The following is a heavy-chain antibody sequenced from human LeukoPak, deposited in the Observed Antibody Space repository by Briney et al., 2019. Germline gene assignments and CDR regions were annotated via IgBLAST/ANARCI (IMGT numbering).Heavy chain of an antibody. Sequence: GGSLRLSCAASGFTVSSNYMSWVRQAPGKGLEWVSVIYSGGSTYYVDSVKGRFTISRDNSKNTLYLQMNSLRAEDTAVYYCARVGYSGYDPLYYFDYWGQGTLVTVSS. V-gene: IGHV3-53*01. D-gene: IGHD5-12*01. J-gene: IGHJ4*02. CDR3: ARVGYSGYDPLYYFDY. CDR2: IYSGGST. CDR1: GFTVSSNY.